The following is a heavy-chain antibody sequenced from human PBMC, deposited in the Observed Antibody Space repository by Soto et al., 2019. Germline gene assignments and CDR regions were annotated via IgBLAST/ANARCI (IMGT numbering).Heavy chain of an antibody. V-gene: IGHV3-23*01. J-gene: IGHJ3*02. Sequence: GGSLRLSCAASGFTFSSYAMSWVRQAPGKGLEWVSGITKTGRSTFIADSVRGRFTISRDNLKNIMYLQMNSLRVDDTALYYCTKDGDAYDFAFDKWGQGTMVTVSS. CDR1: GFTFSSYA. CDR2: ITKTGRST. D-gene: IGHD3-3*01. CDR3: TKDGDAYDFAFDK.